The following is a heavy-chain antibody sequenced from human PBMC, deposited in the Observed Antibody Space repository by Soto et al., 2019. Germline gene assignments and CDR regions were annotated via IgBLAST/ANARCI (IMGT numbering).Heavy chain of an antibody. Sequence: GGSLRLSCVGSEFTFSNYEMNWVRQAPGKGLEWVSYISYTGSTIYYADSVRGRFTISRDNSKNSLYLQMNSLRAEDTAVYYCARGLRNYYARSGLHYWGQGTMVTSPQ. CDR3: ARGLRNYYARSGLHY. CDR2: ISYTGSTI. V-gene: IGHV3-48*03. CDR1: EFTFSNYE. D-gene: IGHD2-8*01. J-gene: IGHJ4*02.